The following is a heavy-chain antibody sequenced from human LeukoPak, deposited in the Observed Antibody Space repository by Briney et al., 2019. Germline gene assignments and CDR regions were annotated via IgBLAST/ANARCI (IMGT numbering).Heavy chain of an antibody. CDR2: INHSGGT. CDR3: ARTIVVVITGAFDI. V-gene: IGHV4-34*01. CDR1: GGSFSGYY. Sequence: SETLSLTCAVYGGSFSGYYWSWIRQPPGKGLEWIGEINHSGGTNYNPSLKSRVTISVDTSKNQFSLKLSSVTAADTAVYYCARTIVVVITGAFDIWGQGTMVTVSS. J-gene: IGHJ3*02. D-gene: IGHD3-22*01.